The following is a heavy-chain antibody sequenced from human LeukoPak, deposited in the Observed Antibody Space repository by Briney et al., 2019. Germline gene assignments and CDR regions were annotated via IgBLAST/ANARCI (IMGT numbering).Heavy chain of an antibody. CDR1: GYTFTIYY. Sequence: GASVKVSCKASGYTFTIYYIHWVRQAPGQGLEWMGSIYPNSGGANFAQNFQGRVTLTRDTSSSTAYLELTRLRSEDTAVYYCATEGLVVVTERGFDYWGQGTLVTVSS. CDR3: ATEGLVVVTERGFDY. D-gene: IGHD3-22*01. CDR2: IYPNSGGA. J-gene: IGHJ4*02. V-gene: IGHV1-2*02.